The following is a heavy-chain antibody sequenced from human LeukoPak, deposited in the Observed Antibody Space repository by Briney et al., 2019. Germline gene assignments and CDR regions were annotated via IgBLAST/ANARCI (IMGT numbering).Heavy chain of an antibody. Sequence: GSLRLSXAASGFTVSSNYMSWIRQPPGKGLEWIGEINHSGSTNYNPSLKSRVTISVDTSKNQFSLKLSSVTAADTAVYYCARGRGAFDIWGQGTMVTVSS. D-gene: IGHD5-12*01. CDR2: INHSGST. V-gene: IGHV4-34*01. CDR1: GFTVSSNY. J-gene: IGHJ3*02. CDR3: ARGRGAFDI.